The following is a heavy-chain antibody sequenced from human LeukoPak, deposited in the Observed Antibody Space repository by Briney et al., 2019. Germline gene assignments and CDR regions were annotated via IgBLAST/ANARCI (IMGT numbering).Heavy chain of an antibody. J-gene: IGHJ4*02. V-gene: IGHV4-30-4*08. CDR2: IYYSGST. CDR3: ASITALSGSYFGYFDY. CDR1: GGSISSGDYY. D-gene: IGHD1-26*01. Sequence: KSSVTLSLTCTVSGGSISSGDYYWSWIRQPPGKGLEWIGYIYYSGSTYYNPSLKSRVTISVDTSKNQFSLKLSSVTAADTAVYYCASITALSGSYFGYFDYWGQGTLVTVSS.